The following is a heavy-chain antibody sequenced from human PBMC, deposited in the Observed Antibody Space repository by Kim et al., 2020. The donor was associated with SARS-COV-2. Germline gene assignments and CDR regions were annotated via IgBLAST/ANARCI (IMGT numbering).Heavy chain of an antibody. CDR2: ISSNGGST. V-gene: IGHV3-64D*06. Sequence: GGSLRLSCSASGFTFSSYAMHWVRQAPGKGLEYVSAISSNGGSTYYADSVKGRFTISRDNSKNMLYLQMSSLRAEDTAVYYCVKGDSGSYRPPFDYWGQGTLVTVSS. CDR1: GFTFSSYA. J-gene: IGHJ4*02. D-gene: IGHD1-26*01. CDR3: VKGDSGSYRPPFDY.